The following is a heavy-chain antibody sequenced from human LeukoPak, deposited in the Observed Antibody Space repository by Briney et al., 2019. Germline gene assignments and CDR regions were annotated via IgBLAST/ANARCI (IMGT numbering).Heavy chain of an antibody. D-gene: IGHD2-15*01. CDR2: ISSSGSTI. V-gene: IGHV3-48*03. Sequence: PVGSLRLSRAASGFTFSSYEMNWVRQAPGKGLEWVSYISSSGSTIYYADSVKGRFTISRDNAKNSLYLQMNSLRAEDTAVYYCARGRRAADYWGQGTLVTVSS. J-gene: IGHJ4*02. CDR3: ARGRRAADY. CDR1: GFTFSSYE.